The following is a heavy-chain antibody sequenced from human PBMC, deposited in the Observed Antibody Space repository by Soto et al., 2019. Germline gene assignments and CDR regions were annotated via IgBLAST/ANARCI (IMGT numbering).Heavy chain of an antibody. V-gene: IGHV4-30-2*01. CDR1: GGSISSGGYS. Sequence: SETLSLTCAVSGGSISSGGYSWSWIRQPPGKGLEWIGYIYHSGSTYYNPSLKSRVTISVDRSKSQFSLKLSSVTAADTAVYYCVGSIGAFWFDPWGQGTLVTVSS. CDR3: VGSIGAFWFDP. J-gene: IGHJ5*02. CDR2: IYHSGST. D-gene: IGHD5-12*01.